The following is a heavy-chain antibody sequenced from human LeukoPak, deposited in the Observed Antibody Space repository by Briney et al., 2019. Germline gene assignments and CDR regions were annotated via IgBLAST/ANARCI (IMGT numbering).Heavy chain of an antibody. J-gene: IGHJ4*02. D-gene: IGHD3-10*01. V-gene: IGHV3-11*05. Sequence: GGSLRLSGAASGFTFSDYYMSWIRQAPGKGLEWVSYISSSSSYTNYADSVKGRFTISRDNAKNSLYLQMNSLRAEDTAVYYCARGGGSYCYGSEYWGQGTLVTVSS. CDR2: ISSSSSYT. CDR1: GFTFSDYY. CDR3: ARGGGSYCYGSEY.